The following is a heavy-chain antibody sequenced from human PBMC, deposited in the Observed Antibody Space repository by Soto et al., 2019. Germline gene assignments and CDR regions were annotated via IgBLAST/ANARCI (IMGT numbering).Heavy chain of an antibody. Sequence: SETLSLTCTVSGGSISSYYWSWIRQPPGKGLEWIGYIYYSGSTNYNPSLKSRVTISVDTSKNQFSLKLSSVTAADTAVYYCARLTYDSSGYPFDYWGQGTLVTV. V-gene: IGHV4-59*01. J-gene: IGHJ4*02. CDR2: IYYSGST. D-gene: IGHD3-22*01. CDR3: ARLTYDSSGYPFDY. CDR1: GGSISSYY.